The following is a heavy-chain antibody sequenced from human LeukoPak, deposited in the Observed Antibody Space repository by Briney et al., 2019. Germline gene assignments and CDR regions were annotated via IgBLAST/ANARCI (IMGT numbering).Heavy chain of an antibody. D-gene: IGHD3-22*01. CDR3: ARDGDANYYDSNRYFQH. CDR2: IIPIFGTA. J-gene: IGHJ1*01. Sequence: SVKVSCKASGGTFSSYAISWVRQAPGQGLEWMGRIIPIFGTANYAQKFQGRVTITTDESTSTAYMELSSLRSEDTAVYYCARDGDANYYDSNRYFQHWGQGTLVAVSS. V-gene: IGHV1-69*05. CDR1: GGTFSSYA.